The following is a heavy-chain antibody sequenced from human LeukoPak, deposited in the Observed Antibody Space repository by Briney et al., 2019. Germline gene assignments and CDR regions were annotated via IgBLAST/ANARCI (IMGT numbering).Heavy chain of an antibody. Sequence: PGGSLRLSCAASGFTFDDYAMHWVRQAPGKGLEWASGISWNSGSTGYADSVKGRFTISRDNAKNSLYLQMNSLRAEDTALYYCAKGDSGSYVRPADYWGQGTLVTVSS. CDR3: AKGDSGSYVRPADY. D-gene: IGHD1-26*01. V-gene: IGHV3-9*01. J-gene: IGHJ4*02. CDR1: GFTFDDYA. CDR2: ISWNSGST.